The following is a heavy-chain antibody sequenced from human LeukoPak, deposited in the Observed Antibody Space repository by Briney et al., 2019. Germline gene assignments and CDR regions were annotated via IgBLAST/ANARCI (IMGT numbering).Heavy chain of an antibody. J-gene: IGHJ4*02. V-gene: IGHV3-30*04. CDR3: VKACGSGGSCYILDY. CDR2: ISDAGNNK. Sequence: PGGSLRLSCAASGFTFSSYAMHWVRQAPGKGLEWVAIISDAGNNKDYADFVKGRFTISRDNSKNTLYLQMSSLRAEDTAVYYCVKACGSGGSCYILDYWGQGTLVTVTA. CDR1: GFTFSSYA. D-gene: IGHD2-15*01.